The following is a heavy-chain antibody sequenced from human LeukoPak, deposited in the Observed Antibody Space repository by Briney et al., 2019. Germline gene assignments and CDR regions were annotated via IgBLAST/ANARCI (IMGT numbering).Heavy chain of an antibody. CDR1: GYTFTSYY. Sequence: ASVNVSCKASGYTFTSYYMHWVRQAPGQGLEWMGIINPSGGSTSYAQKFQGRVTMTRDTSKRTVYMELSRRRSEDTAVHYCARVYDSGGYLPTYWGQGTLLTVSS. V-gene: IGHV1-46*01. J-gene: IGHJ4*02. D-gene: IGHD3-22*01. CDR2: INPSGGST. CDR3: ARVYDSGGYLPTY.